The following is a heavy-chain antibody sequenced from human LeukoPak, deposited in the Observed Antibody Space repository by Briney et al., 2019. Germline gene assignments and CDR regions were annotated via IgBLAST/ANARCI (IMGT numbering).Heavy chain of an antibody. CDR2: ISGSGGNT. Sequence: GGSLRLSCAASGFSFGTYAMTWVRQAPGKGLGCVATISGSGGNTYYTDSVKGRFTISRDNSVHTLFLQMSSLRAEDTALYYCTKGGVVSGFDYWGRGVLVTVSS. CDR3: TKGGVVSGFDY. D-gene: IGHD2-21*01. CDR1: GFSFGTYA. J-gene: IGHJ4*02. V-gene: IGHV3-23*01.